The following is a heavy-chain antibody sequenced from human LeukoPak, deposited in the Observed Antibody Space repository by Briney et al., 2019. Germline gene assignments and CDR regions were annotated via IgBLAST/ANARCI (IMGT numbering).Heavy chain of an antibody. V-gene: IGHV3-21*01. D-gene: IGHD6-13*01. Sequence: GGSLRLSCAASGFTFSSYSMTWVRQAPGKGLEWVSSISSSSSYIYYADSVMGRFTISRDNAKNSLYLQMNSLRAEDTAVYYCARDKIAAAGTDYYYGMDVWGQGTTVTVSS. CDR2: ISSSSSYI. CDR3: ARDKIAAAGTDYYYGMDV. J-gene: IGHJ6*02. CDR1: GFTFSSYS.